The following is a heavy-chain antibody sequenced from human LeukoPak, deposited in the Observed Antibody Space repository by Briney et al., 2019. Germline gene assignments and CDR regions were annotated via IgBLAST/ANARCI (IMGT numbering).Heavy chain of an antibody. V-gene: IGHV3-23*01. D-gene: IGHD6-19*01. CDR2: ITPSGDNT. CDR1: GFTFSSYW. Sequence: PGGSLRLSCAASGFTFSSYWMSWVRRAPGKGLEWVSAITPSGDNTYYADCVKGRFTFSRDNSKNTLYLEMNSLRVEDTAVYYCAKRLYSSGWSAFDIWGQGTMVSVSS. J-gene: IGHJ3*02. CDR3: AKRLYSSGWSAFDI.